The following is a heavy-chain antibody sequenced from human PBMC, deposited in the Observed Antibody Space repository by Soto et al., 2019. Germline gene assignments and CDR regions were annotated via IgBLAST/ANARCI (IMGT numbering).Heavy chain of an antibody. Sequence: QLVQSGAEVKKPGSSVKVSCKASGGDFLSYTISWVRQAPGQGPEWMGTIIPILDVAKNAQKFQGRVAITPDKAMSTVYRELRSLRSDDTAVYYCEQMCFGELWPGMDVWGQGTTITVSS. CDR1: GGDFLSYT. CDR3: EQMCFGELWPGMDV. CDR2: IIPILDVA. J-gene: IGHJ6*02. D-gene: IGHD3-16*01. V-gene: IGHV1-69*02.